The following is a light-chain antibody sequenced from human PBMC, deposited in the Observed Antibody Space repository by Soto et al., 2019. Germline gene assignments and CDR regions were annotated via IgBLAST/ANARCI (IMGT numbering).Light chain of an antibody. CDR1: HGISTW. J-gene: IGKJ3*01. CDR3: QQAHSYPFT. CDR2: AAS. Sequence: DIQMTQSLSSVSASVGDRVTFTCRASHGISTWLAWYQQKPGQAPKLLIYAASSLQTGVPLRFSGSGSGTESTLTINRLQPEDFATYYCQQAHSYPFTFGPGTKIDLK. V-gene: IGKV1-12*01.